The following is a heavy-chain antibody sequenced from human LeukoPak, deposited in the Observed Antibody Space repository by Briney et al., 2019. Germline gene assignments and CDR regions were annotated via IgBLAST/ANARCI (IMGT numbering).Heavy chain of an antibody. D-gene: IGHD1-26*01. CDR1: GYTFTSYY. CDR3: ARTGDGVGATIGFDY. CDR2: INPSGGST. Sequence: ASVKVSCKASGYTFTSYYMHWVRQAPGQGLEWMGIINPSGGSTSYAQKFRGRVTMTRDMSTSTVYMELSSLRSEDTAVYYCARTGDGVGATIGFDYWGQGTLVTVSS. V-gene: IGHV1-46*01. J-gene: IGHJ4*02.